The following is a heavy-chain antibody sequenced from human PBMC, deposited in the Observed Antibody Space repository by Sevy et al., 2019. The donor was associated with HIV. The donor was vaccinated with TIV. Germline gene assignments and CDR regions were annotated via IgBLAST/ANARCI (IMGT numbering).Heavy chain of an antibody. CDR3: VAANSWEDY. D-gene: IGHD6-13*01. CDR1: GFTFSNYW. CDR2: VNSDGTST. V-gene: IGHV3-74*01. J-gene: IGHJ4*02. Sequence: GGSLRLSCAASGFTFSNYWMHWVRQAPGKGLVWVSRVNSDGTSTTYADSVKGRFTISRDNAKNTLGLQMGSLRAEDTAVYYCVAANSWEDYWGQGTLVTVSS.